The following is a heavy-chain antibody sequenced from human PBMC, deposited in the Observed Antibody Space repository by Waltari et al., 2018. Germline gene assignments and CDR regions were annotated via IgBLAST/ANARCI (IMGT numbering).Heavy chain of an antibody. CDR1: GYSISSGYY. D-gene: IGHD3-10*01. J-gene: IGHJ6*02. CDR2: IYHRGST. Sequence: QVQLQESGPGLVKPSETLSLTCAVSGYSISSGYYWGWIRQPPGKGLECIGSIYHRGSTSYSPSLKSRVTISVDPSKTQFSLKRSSVTAADTAVYYCARLWGMDVWGQGTTVTVSS. V-gene: IGHV4-38-2*01. CDR3: ARLWGMDV.